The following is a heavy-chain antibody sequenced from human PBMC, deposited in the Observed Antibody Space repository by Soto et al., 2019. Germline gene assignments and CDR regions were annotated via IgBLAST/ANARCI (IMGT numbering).Heavy chain of an antibody. CDR3: ASVPIQLWPRRGFDP. CDR1: GGSISSSNW. J-gene: IGHJ5*02. D-gene: IGHD5-18*01. Sequence: QVQLQESGPGLVKPSGTLSLTCAVSGGSISSSNWWSWVRQPPGKGLEWIGEIYHSGSTNYNPSLKSRVTISVDKSKIQFSLKLSSVTAADTAVYYCASVPIQLWPRRGFDPWGQGTLVTVSS. V-gene: IGHV4-4*02. CDR2: IYHSGST.